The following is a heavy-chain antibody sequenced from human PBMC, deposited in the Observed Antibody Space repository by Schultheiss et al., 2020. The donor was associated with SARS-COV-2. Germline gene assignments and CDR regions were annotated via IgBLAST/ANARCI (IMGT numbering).Heavy chain of an antibody. V-gene: IGHV4-59*12. CDR2: IYYSGST. Sequence: SETLSLTCAVYGGSFSGYYWSWIRQPPGKGLEWIGYIYYSGSTNYNPSLKSRVTISVDTSKNQFSLKLSSVTAADTAVYYCARGRGSYRSNWFDPWGQGTLVTVSS. CDR1: GGSFSGYY. CDR3: ARGRGSYRSNWFDP. J-gene: IGHJ5*02. D-gene: IGHD3-16*02.